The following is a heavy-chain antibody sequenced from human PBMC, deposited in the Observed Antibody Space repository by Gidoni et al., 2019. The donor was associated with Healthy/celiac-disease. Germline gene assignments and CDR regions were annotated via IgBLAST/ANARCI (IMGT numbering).Heavy chain of an antibody. J-gene: IGHJ4*02. CDR2: IYTIGSP. V-gene: IGHV4-4*07. CDR1: GGSISSYY. CDR3: ARDPNPFHDFWSGSVSY. Sequence: QVQLQESGPGLVKPSETLSLTCTVSGGSISSYYWGWIRQPAGKGLEWIGRIYTIGSPNYTPSLKSRVTMSLDTSKNQCSPKLSSVTAADTAVYYCARDPNPFHDFWSGSVSYWGQGTLVTVSS. D-gene: IGHD3-3*01.